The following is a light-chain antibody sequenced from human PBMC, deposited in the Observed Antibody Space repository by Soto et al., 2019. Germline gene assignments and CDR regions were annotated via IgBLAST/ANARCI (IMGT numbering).Light chain of an antibody. CDR2: SNN. Sequence: QSVLTQPPSASGTPGPRVTLSCSGSSSNIGSNTVNWYQQLPGTAPKLLIYSNNQRPSGVPDRFSGSKSGTSASLAISGLQSEDEFDYYCAAWDASLSGWVFGGGTKVTVL. CDR3: AAWDASLSGWV. V-gene: IGLV1-44*01. CDR1: SSNIGSNT. J-gene: IGLJ3*02.